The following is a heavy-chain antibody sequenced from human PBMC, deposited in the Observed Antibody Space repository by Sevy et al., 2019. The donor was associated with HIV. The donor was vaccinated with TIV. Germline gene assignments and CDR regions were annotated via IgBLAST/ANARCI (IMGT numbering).Heavy chain of an antibody. V-gene: IGHV7-4-1*02. Sequence: ASVKVSCKASXXXXTSYAXNXVRQAPGQGLEWMGWINTNTGNPTYAQGFTGRFVFSLDTSVSTAYLQISSLKAEDTAVYYCAXXGMXVXGQGTTVTVSS. J-gene: IGHJ6*02. CDR3: AXXGMXV. CDR1: XXXXTSYA. CDR2: INTNTGNP.